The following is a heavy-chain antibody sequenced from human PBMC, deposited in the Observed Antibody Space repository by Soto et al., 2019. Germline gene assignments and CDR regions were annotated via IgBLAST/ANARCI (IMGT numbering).Heavy chain of an antibody. CDR2: IYPRDSDT. CDR3: ARSTGRRSWYEYNWFDP. Sequence: GESLKISCKGSGYSFTSHWIGWVRQMPGKGLEWMGIIYPRDSDTRYSPSVEGQVTMSVDKSVSTAYLQWSSLKASDTAMYYCARSTGRRSWYEYNWFDPWGQGTRVTVSS. V-gene: IGHV5-51*01. CDR1: GYSFTSHW. J-gene: IGHJ5*02. D-gene: IGHD6-13*01.